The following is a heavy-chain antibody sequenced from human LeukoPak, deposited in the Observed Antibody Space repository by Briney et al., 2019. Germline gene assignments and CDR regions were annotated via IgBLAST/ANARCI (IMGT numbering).Heavy chain of an antibody. D-gene: IGHD2-2*01. CDR3: ARQLAPAAYAFDI. J-gene: IGHJ3*02. Sequence: GESLKISCKGSGYSFTSYWIGWVRQMPGKGLEWMGIIYPGDSDNRYSPSFQGQVTISADKSISTAYLQWSSLKASDTAMYYCARQLAPAAYAFDIWGQGTMVTVSS. V-gene: IGHV5-51*01. CDR2: IYPGDSDN. CDR1: GYSFTSYW.